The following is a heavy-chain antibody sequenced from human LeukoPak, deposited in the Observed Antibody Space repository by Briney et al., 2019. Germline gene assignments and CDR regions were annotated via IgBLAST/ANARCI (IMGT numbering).Heavy chain of an antibody. CDR2: IKRDGSEK. J-gene: IGHJ2*01. CDR3: ARTPADWYFDL. V-gene: IGHV3-7*01. CDR1: GFTFSSSW. Sequence: GGSLRLSCAASGFTFSSSWMSWVRLAPGRGLEWVANIKRDGSEKYYVDSVKGRFTISRDNAKNSLDLQLNSLRAEDTAVYYCARTPADWYFDLWGRGTLVTVSS.